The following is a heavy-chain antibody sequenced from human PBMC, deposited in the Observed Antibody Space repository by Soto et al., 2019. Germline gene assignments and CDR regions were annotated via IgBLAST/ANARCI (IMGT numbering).Heavy chain of an antibody. D-gene: IGHD2-21*02. CDR1: GGSISSGGYY. J-gene: IGHJ3*02. Sequence: QVQLQESGPGLVKPSQTLSLTCTVSGGSISSGGYYWSWIRQHPGKGLEWIGYIYYSGSNYYNPSLKSRVTITVDTSKNQFAVKVGSVSAADTDVYYWARGMTVTEAGLDACETGGEETMVVFSS. CDR2: IYYSGSN. V-gene: IGHV4-31*03. CDR3: ARGMTVTEAGLDACET.